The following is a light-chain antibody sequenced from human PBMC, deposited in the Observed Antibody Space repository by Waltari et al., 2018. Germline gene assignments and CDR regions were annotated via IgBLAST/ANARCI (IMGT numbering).Light chain of an antibody. CDR2: LGS. CDR1: QSLLYSNGYNY. CDR3: MQGLHFPLT. Sequence: DVVMTQSPLSLPVPPGEPASISCSASQSLLYSNGYNYVNWYLQRPGQSPQLLIYLGSNRASGVPGRFSGSGSGTDFTLKISRVEAEDVGVYYCMQGLHFPLTFGPGTKVDIK. V-gene: IGKV2-28*01. J-gene: IGKJ3*01.